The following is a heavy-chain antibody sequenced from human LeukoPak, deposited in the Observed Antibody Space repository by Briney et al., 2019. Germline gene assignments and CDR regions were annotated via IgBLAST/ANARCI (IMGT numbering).Heavy chain of an antibody. CDR3: ARVPAPTNGVIYYMDV. CDR2: INHSGST. CDR1: GGSFSGYY. Sequence: SETLSLTCAVYGGSFSGYYWSWIRQPPGKGLEWIGEINHSGSTNYNPSLKSRVTISVDTSKNQFSLKLSSVTAADTAVYYCARVPAPTNGVIYYMDVWGKGTTVTVSS. J-gene: IGHJ6*03. D-gene: IGHD2-8*01. V-gene: IGHV4-34*01.